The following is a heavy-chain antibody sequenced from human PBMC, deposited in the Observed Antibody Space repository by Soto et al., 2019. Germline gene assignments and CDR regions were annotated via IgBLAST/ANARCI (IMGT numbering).Heavy chain of an antibody. D-gene: IGHD2-2*01. J-gene: IGHJ6*02. V-gene: IGHV4-34*01. CDR3: ARGPRCINTSCSNDYYHFGLDV. CDR1: GGSFSGYY. CDR2: INDSGRT. Sequence: QVQLQKWGAGLLKPSETLSLTCAVNGGSFSGYYWSWIRQPPGRGLEWIGEINDSGRTNLNPSLKSRVSTSVDTFKNHFSLRLSSVTAADTAVYYCARGPRCINTSCSNDYYHFGLDVWGQGTTVTVSS.